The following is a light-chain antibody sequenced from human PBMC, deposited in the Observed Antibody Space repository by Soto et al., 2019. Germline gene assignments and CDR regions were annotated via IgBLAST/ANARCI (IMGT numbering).Light chain of an antibody. CDR3: SSYAGSLTWV. V-gene: IGLV2-23*01. CDR1: GSDVGSFDL. J-gene: IGLJ3*02. Sequence: QSAMTQPASGSGSPEQSITISCTGPGSDVGSFDLVSWYQQHPGKAPKLIIFEGSKRPSGVSDRFSGSKSDNRASLTISGLQAEDEADYYCSSYAGSLTWVFGGGSKLTVL. CDR2: EGS.